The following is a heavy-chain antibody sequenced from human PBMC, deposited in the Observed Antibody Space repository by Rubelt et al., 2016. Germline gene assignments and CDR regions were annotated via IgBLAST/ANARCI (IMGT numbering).Heavy chain of an antibody. D-gene: IGHD4-23*01. CDR3: ARGDVDYGGNPPDY. CDR2: INPNSGGT. Sequence: VRQAPGQGLEWMGWINPNSGGTNYAQKFQGWVTMTRDTSISTAYMELSRLRSDDTAVYYCARGDVDYGGNPPDYWGQGTLVTVSS. J-gene: IGHJ4*02. V-gene: IGHV1-2*04.